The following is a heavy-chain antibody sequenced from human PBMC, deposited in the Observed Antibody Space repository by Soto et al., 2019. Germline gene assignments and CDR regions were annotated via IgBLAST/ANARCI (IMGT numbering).Heavy chain of an antibody. CDR2: ISSSGGST. D-gene: IGHD5-18*01. V-gene: IGHV3-23*01. J-gene: IGHJ4*02. Sequence: EVQLLESGGGLVQPGGSLRLSCAASGFTFSSYGMNWVRLAPGKGLEWVSAISSSGGSTYYADSVKGRFTISRDSSKNTLYLQMNSLRAEDTAVYYCAKERGYNFGPCDYWGQGTLLTVSS. CDR3: AKERGYNFGPCDY. CDR1: GFTFSSYG.